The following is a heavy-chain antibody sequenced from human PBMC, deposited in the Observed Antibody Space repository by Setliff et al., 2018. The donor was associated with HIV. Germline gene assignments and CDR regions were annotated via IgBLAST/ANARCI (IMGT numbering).Heavy chain of an antibody. CDR1: GGSISSHC. CDR3: ARDRRDDYYLTAYFDS. D-gene: IGHD1-26*01. Sequence: SETLSLTCTVSGGSISSHCWSWIRQSPGKALEWIGYSYASGSIIYNPSLKSRVTISVDTSKDQFSLKLTSVTATDTAVYYCARDRRDDYYLTAYFDSLGQGTLVTVSS. J-gene: IGHJ4*02. CDR2: SYASGSI. V-gene: IGHV4-4*08.